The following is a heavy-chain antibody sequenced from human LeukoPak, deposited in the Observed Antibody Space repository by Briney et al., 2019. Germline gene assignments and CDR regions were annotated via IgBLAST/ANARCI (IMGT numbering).Heavy chain of an antibody. CDR2: ISSSSSYI. J-gene: IGHJ4*02. CDR3: ARDGHYYDSSGYNFDY. V-gene: IGHV3-21*01. Sequence: AGGSLRLSCAASGFTFNSYSMNWVRQAPGKGLEWVSSISSSSSYIYYADSVKGRFTISRDNAKNSLYLQMNSLRAEDTAVYYCARDGHYYDSSGYNFDYWGQGTLVTVSS. D-gene: IGHD3-22*01. CDR1: GFTFNSYS.